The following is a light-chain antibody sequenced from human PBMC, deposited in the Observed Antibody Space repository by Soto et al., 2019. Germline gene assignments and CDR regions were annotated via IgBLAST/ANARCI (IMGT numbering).Light chain of an antibody. CDR3: QQSYTTTVYS. CDR2: AAS. V-gene: IGKV1-39*01. CDR1: QNIIFY. Sequence: DIQMTQSPSSLSASVGDRVTITCRASQNIIFYLNWYQQRIGKSPKLLIYAASNLQTGVPSRFSGSGSAPDSTITISNLHPNDFVTSFYQQSYTTTVYSLGQGTKVDIK. J-gene: IGKJ2*01.